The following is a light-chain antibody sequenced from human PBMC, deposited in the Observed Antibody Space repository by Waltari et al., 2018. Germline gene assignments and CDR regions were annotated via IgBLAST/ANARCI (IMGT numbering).Light chain of an antibody. CDR3: SSYTSSSTPV. Sequence: QSALTQPASVSGSHGQSTTISCTVTSSRVRGYPYVSWYQQHPGKAPKRMIYDVSKRPSWVSNRFSGSKSGNTASLTISGLQAEDEADYYCSSYTSSSTPVFGGGTKLTVL. V-gene: IGLV2-14*01. CDR2: DVS. CDR1: SSRVRGYPY. J-gene: IGLJ2*01.